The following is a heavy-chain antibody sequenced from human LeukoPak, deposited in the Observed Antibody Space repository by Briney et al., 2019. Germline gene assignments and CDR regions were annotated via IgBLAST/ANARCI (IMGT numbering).Heavy chain of an antibody. CDR2: IYYSGDT. CDR3: VRGPYGSGISNWFDP. Sequence: SETLSLTCTVSGGSISSSSYYWGWIRQPPGKGLEWIGSIYYSGDTNYNPSLQSRVTVSVDTSKNQFSLKLTSVTAADTAVYYCVRGPYGSGISNWFDPWGQGTLVIVSS. CDR1: GGSISSSSYY. D-gene: IGHD3-10*01. V-gene: IGHV4-39*07. J-gene: IGHJ5*02.